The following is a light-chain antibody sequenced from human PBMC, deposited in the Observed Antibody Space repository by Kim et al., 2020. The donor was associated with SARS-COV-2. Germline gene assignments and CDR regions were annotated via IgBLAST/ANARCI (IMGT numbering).Light chain of an antibody. CDR1: RLGNKA. CDR2: QDT. V-gene: IGLV3-1*01. J-gene: IGLJ2*01. Sequence: SYELTQPPSVSVSPGQTASITCSGDRLGNKAVCWYQQKPGQSPVVVIYQDTQRPSGIPERFSGSNSGNTATLTISGTQAMDEADYYCQAWDSTTTVFGGG. CDR3: QAWDSTTTV.